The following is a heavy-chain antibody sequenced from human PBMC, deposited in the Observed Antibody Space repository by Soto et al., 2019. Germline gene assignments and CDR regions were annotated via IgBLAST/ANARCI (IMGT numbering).Heavy chain of an antibody. CDR3: ARDDARPIVGADY. CDR2: INSDGSNT. CDR1: GFTFTTYW. Sequence: EVQLVESGGGLVQPGGSLRLSCAASGFTFTTYWMHWVRQVPGKGLLWVSHINSDGSNTRYADSVKGRFTISRDNAKNTLYLQMNSLSAEDTAVYYCARDDARPIVGADYWGQGTLVTVSS. D-gene: IGHD1-26*01. J-gene: IGHJ4*02. V-gene: IGHV3-74*01.